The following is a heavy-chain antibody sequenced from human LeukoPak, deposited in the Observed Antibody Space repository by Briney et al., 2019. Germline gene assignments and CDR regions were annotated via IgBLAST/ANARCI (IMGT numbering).Heavy chain of an antibody. CDR3: ARSDTHHIHSSSWHFDY. D-gene: IGHD6-13*01. J-gene: IGHJ4*02. Sequence: PSETLSLTCTVSGGSISGYYWNWIRQPPGKGLEWIGYSSYSGSSNYNPSLKSRVTISVDTSKTQFSLYLNSVTAADTAVYYCARSDTHHIHSSSWHFDYWGQGTLVTVSS. V-gene: IGHV4-59*01. CDR1: GGSISGYY. CDR2: SSYSGSS.